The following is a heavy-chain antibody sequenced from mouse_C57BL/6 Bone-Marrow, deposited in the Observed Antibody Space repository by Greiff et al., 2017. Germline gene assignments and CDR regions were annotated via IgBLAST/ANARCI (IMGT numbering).Heavy chain of an antibody. J-gene: IGHJ4*01. Sequence: EVKLQQSGPELVKPGASVKISCKASGYTFTDYYMNWVKQSHGKSLEWIGDINPNNGGTSYNQKFKGKATLTVDKSSSTAYMELRSLTSEDSAVYYCAMGSGYDGYYLAMDYWGQGTSVTVSS. CDR3: AMGSGYDGYYLAMDY. D-gene: IGHD2-3*01. V-gene: IGHV1-26*01. CDR2: INPNNGGT. CDR1: GYTFTDYY.